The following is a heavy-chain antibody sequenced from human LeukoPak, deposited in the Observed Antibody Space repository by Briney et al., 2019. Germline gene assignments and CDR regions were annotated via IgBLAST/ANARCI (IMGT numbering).Heavy chain of an antibody. CDR3: AKVYGSGSYPGGLDY. V-gene: IGHV3-23*01. Sequence: GGSLRLSCAASGFTFSSYAMSWVRQAPGKGLEGVSAISGSGGSTYYADSVKGRFTISRDNSKNTLYLQMNSLRAEDTAVYYCAKVYGSGSYPGGLDYWGQGTLVTVSS. J-gene: IGHJ4*02. CDR2: ISGSGGST. D-gene: IGHD3-10*01. CDR1: GFTFSSYA.